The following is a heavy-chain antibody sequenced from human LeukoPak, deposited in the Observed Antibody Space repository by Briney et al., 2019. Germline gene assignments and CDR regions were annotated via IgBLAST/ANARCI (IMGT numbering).Heavy chain of an antibody. V-gene: IGHV1-69*04. Sequence: SVKVSCKASGGTFSSYAISWVRQAPGQGLEWMGRIIPILGIANYAQKFQGRVTITADKSTSTAYMELSSLRSEDTAVYYCARSGIAAAGIDYWGQGTLVPVSS. CDR1: GGTFSSYA. CDR3: ARSGIAAAGIDY. D-gene: IGHD6-13*01. CDR2: IIPILGIA. J-gene: IGHJ4*02.